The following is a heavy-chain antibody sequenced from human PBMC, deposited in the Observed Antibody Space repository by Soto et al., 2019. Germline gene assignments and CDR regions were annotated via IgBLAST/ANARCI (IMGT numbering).Heavy chain of an antibody. J-gene: IGHJ4*02. D-gene: IGHD3-9*01. CDR1: GGSISSYY. CDR3: ARAFDILTGYYFDY. V-gene: IGHV4-59*08. Sequence: SETLSLTCTVSGGSISSYYWSWIRQPPGKGLEWIGYIYYSGSTYYNPSLKSRVTISVDTSKNQFSLKLSSVTAADTAVYYCARAFDILTGYYFDYWGQGTLVTVSS. CDR2: IYYSGST.